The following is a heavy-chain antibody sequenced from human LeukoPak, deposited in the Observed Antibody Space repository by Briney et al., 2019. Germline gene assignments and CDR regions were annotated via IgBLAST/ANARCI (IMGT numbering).Heavy chain of an antibody. V-gene: IGHV3-74*03. CDR2: INSDGSSI. D-gene: IGHD3/OR15-3a*01. CDR1: GFTFSSYW. J-gene: IGHJ4*02. CDR3: ARDGPAYH. Sequence: HSGGSLRLSCAASGFTFSSYWMHWVRQAPGKGLVRVSRINSDGSSITYADSVKGRFTISRDNAKNTLYLQMNSLRAEDTAVYYCARDGPAYHWGQGTLVTVSS.